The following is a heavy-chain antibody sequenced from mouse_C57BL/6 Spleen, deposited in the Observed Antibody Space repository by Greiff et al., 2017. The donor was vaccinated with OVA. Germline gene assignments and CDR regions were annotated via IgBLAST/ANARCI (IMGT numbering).Heavy chain of an antibody. Sequence: QVQLQQPGAELVKPGASVKLSCKASGYTFTSYWMHWVKQRPGQGLEWIGMIHPNSGSTNYNEKFKSKATLTVDKSSSTAYMQLSSLTSEDSAVYYCAREAEEPWFAYWGQGTLVTVSA. J-gene: IGHJ3*01. CDR3: AREAEEPWFAY. CDR1: GYTFTSYW. V-gene: IGHV1-64*01. CDR2: IHPNSGST.